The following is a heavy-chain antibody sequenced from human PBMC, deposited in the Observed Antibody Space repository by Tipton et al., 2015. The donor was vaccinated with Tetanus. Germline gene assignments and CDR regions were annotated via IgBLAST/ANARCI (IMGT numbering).Heavy chain of an antibody. J-gene: IGHJ5*02. CDR2: TYYSGST. CDR3: ARDERYGYYAS. CDR1: GASIGSISYY. Sequence: TLSLTCTVSGASIGSISYYWSWIRQPPGKGLEWIGYTYYSGSTGYNPSLKSRVTISIDSSKNQFSLKLTSVTAADTAVYYCARDERYGYYASWGQGAVVTVSS. D-gene: IGHD4-17*01. V-gene: IGHV4-61*01.